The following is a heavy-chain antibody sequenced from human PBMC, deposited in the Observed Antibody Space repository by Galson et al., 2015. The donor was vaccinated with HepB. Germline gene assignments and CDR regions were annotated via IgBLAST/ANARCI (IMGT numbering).Heavy chain of an antibody. D-gene: IGHD1-7*01. CDR1: GFTFSNAW. Sequence: SLRLSCAASGFTFSNAWMSWVRQAPGKGLEWVGRIKSKTDGGTTDYAAPVKGRFTISRDDSKNTLYLQMNSLKTEDTAVYYCTTDIQGTGTTGSRDYWGQGTLVTVSS. J-gene: IGHJ4*02. CDR2: IKSKTDGGTT. CDR3: TTDIQGTGTTGSRDY. V-gene: IGHV3-15*01.